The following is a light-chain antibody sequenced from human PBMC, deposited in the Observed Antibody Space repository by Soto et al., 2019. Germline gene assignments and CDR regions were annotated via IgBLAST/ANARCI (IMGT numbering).Light chain of an antibody. V-gene: IGLV2-14*01. J-gene: IGLJ1*01. Sequence: HYAVTQTASVSGSPGQSITISCTGTSRDVGGYKYLSPYQQHPLTDPKLMIYPVTNRPSRVSNPFSGYKAGNTANLTISALQAEYEVDYYCGSYTVSGRCVLGTGTK. CDR2: PVT. CDR1: SRDVGGYKY. CDR3: GSYTVSGRCV.